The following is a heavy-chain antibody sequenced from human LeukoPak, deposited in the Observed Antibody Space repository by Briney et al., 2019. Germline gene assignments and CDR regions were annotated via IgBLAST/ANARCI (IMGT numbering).Heavy chain of an antibody. CDR2: IYYSGST. Sequence: SETLSLTCTVSGGSISSSSYYWGWIRQPPGKGLEWIGSIYYSGSTYYNPSLKSRVTISVDTSKNQFSLKLSSVTAADTAVYYCARPTSSSGAFDIWGQGTMVTVSS. J-gene: IGHJ3*02. D-gene: IGHD6-6*01. V-gene: IGHV4-39*01. CDR3: ARPTSSSGAFDI. CDR1: GGSISSSSYY.